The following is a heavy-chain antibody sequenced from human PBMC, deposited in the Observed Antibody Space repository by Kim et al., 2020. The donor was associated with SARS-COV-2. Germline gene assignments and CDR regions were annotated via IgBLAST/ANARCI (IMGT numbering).Heavy chain of an antibody. CDR3: AGDRTMAAASTAGFEF. CDR1: GGTFSNYA. V-gene: IGHV1-69*13. Sequence: SVKVSCKASGGTFSNYAISWVRQAPGQGLEWMGGIISILGTANYAQRFQGRVTITADESTSTAYMELSNLRAEDTAIYYCAGDRTMAAASTAGFEFWGQGTLVTVSS. J-gene: IGHJ4*02. D-gene: IGHD6-13*01. CDR2: IISILGTA.